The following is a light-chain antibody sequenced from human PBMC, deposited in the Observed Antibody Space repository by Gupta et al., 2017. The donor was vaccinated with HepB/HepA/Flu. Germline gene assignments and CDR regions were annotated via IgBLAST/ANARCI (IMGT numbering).Light chain of an antibody. CDR3: QSADSSGPQVDV. CDR2: KDS. CDR1: GLQNRY. J-gene: IGLJ1*01. Sequence: SSDLTQPPSVSVSPGQTARITCSGSGLQNRYAFWYQQKPGQAPLLLRYKDSERASGIPERFSAFSSGTTVKLIIDRGQAEDEGDESGQSADSSGPQVDVVGTGTRVTVL. V-gene: IGLV3-25*03.